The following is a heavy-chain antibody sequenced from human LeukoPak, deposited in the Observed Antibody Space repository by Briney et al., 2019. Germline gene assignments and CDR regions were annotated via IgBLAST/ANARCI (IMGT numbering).Heavy chain of an antibody. D-gene: IGHD2-15*01. CDR2: ISSGSSYI. CDR3: ARYCSGGSCYGDDY. CDR1: GFTFSSYS. V-gene: IGHV3-21*01. J-gene: IGHJ4*02. Sequence: GGSLRLSCAASGFTFSSYSMNWVRQAPGKGLEWVSSISSGSSYIYYADSAKVRFTIPRDNAKNSLYLQMNSLRAEDTAVYYCARYCSGGSCYGDDYWGQGTLVTVSS.